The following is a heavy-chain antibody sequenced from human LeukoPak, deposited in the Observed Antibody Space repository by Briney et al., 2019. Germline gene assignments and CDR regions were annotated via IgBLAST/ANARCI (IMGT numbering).Heavy chain of an antibody. CDR2: ICYSGST. J-gene: IGHJ4*02. CDR1: GGSISSGGYY. CDR3: ARGGELLLRYYFDY. Sequence: SETLSLTCTVSGGSISSGGYYWSWIRQHPGKGLEWIGYICYSGSTYYNPSLKSRVTISVDTSKNQFSLKLSSVTAADTAVYYCARGGELLLRYYFDYWGQGTLVTVSS. V-gene: IGHV4-31*03. D-gene: IGHD1-26*01.